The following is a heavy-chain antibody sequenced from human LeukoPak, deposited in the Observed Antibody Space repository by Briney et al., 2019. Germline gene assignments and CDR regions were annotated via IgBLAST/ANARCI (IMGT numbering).Heavy chain of an antibody. J-gene: IGHJ3*02. Sequence: PGGSLRLSCAASGFTFSSYSMNWVRQAPGKGLEWVSYISSSSSTIYYADSVKGRFTISRDNAKNSLYLQMNSLRAEDTAVYYCARGPTTLPGAFDIWGQGTMVTVSS. CDR1: GFTFSSYS. CDR3: ARGPTTLPGAFDI. V-gene: IGHV3-48*01. CDR2: ISSSSSTI. D-gene: IGHD4-11*01.